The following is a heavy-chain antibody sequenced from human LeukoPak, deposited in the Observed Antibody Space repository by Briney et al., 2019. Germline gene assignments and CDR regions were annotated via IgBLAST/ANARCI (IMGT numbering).Heavy chain of an antibody. J-gene: IGHJ4*02. V-gene: IGHV3-23*01. D-gene: IGHD3-22*01. CDR3: AKATMIIGGFDY. Sequence: GGSLRLSCAASGFTFSDNARSWVRQAPGKGLEWVSAISASGGTIYYADSVKGRFIISRDNSKNTLYLQMHSLRAEDTAVYYCAKATMIIGGFDYWGQGTLVTVSS. CDR1: GFTFSDNA. CDR2: ISASGGTI.